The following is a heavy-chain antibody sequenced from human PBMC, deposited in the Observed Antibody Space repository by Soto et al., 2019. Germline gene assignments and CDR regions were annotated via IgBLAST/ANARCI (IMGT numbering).Heavy chain of an antibody. V-gene: IGHV3-23*01. CDR2: IKGDGTDT. Sequence: EVQLLHSGGGVVQSGGSLRLSCAASGFTFRDYGMTWVRQAPGKGLEWVSTIKGDGTDTHYADSARGRFTISRDNFQNTVYLQMNSLRAEDTGIYYCTKDPSRFHNGVPPDYWGRGTSVTVSS. J-gene: IGHJ4*02. CDR1: GFTFRDYG. D-gene: IGHD2-21*01. CDR3: TKDPSRFHNGVPPDY.